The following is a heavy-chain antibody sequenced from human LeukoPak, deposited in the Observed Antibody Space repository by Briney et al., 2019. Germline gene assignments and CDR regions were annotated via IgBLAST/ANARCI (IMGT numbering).Heavy chain of an antibody. D-gene: IGHD6-13*01. V-gene: IGHV3-30*04. Sequence: GGSLRLSCAASGFTFSSYAMHWVRQAPGKGLEWVAVISYDGSNKYYADSVKGRFTISRDNSKNTLYLQMNSLRAEDTAVYYCARDGLSSSWYTGNWFDPWGQGTLVTVSS. CDR2: ISYDGSNK. J-gene: IGHJ5*02. CDR3: ARDGLSSSWYTGNWFDP. CDR1: GFTFSSYA.